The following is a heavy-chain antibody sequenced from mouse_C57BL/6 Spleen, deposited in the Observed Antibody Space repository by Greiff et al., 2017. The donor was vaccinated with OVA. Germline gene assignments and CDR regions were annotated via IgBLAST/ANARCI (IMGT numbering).Heavy chain of an antibody. CDR1: GFTFSDYG. D-gene: IGHD1-1*01. Sequence: EVKLVESGGGLVKPGGSLKLSCAASGFTFSDYGMHWVRQAPEKGLEWVAYISSGSSTIYFADTVKGRFTISRDNAKNTLFLQMTSLRSEDTAMYYCARRGETVVATEGYWYFDVWGTGTTVTVSS. V-gene: IGHV5-17*01. CDR2: ISSGSSTI. J-gene: IGHJ1*03. CDR3: ARRGETVVATEGYWYFDV.